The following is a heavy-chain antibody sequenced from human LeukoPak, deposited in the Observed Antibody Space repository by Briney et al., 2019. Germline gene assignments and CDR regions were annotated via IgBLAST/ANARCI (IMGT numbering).Heavy chain of an antibody. CDR1: GFTSSSYG. Sequence: GGSLRLSCAASGFTSSSYGMHWVPQAPGKGLEWVAFIRYEGSNKYYADSVKGRFTISRDNSKNTLYLQMNSLRAEDTAVYYCAKDLRQLWLDYWGQGTLVTVSS. J-gene: IGHJ4*02. CDR3: AKDLRQLWLDY. D-gene: IGHD5-18*01. V-gene: IGHV3-30*02. CDR2: IRYEGSNK.